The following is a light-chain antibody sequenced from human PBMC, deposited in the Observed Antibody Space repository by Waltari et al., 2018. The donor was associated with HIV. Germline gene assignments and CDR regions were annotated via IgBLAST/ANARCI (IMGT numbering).Light chain of an antibody. CDR2: GAS. J-gene: IGKJ2*01. V-gene: IGKV3-20*01. CDR1: QSVSTSV. CDR3: QQYGSSPVT. Sequence: EIVLTQSPGTLSLSPGERATLSCRAIQSVSTSVLAWFQQKPGQAPRLLIYGASSRATGIPDRFSGSGSGTDFILTISRLEPEDFAVYYCQQYGSSPVTFGQGTKLEIK.